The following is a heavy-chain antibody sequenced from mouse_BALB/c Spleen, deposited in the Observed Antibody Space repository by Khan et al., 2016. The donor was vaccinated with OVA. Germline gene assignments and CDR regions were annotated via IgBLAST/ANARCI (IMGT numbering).Heavy chain of an antibody. CDR3: ARSYYYGSSTWCAY. J-gene: IGHJ3*01. V-gene: IGHV1-69*02. CDR2: IDPSDSHT. CDR1: GYTFSSYW. D-gene: IGHD1-1*01. Sequence: QVQLQQPGAELVKPGASVKLSCKASGYTFSSYWMHWVKQRPGQGLEWIGEIDPSDSHTNYNQKFKGKATLNVDKSSSTAYMHLSSLTSEDSAVCYCARSYYYGSSTWCAYWGQGTLVTVSA.